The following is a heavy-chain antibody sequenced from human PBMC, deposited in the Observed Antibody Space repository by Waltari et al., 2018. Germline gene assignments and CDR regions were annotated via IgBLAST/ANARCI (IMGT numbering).Heavy chain of an antibody. CDR3: ARQKVGEWELLGSFDY. V-gene: IGHV5-51*01. CDR2: IYPGDSDT. CDR1: GYSFTSYW. D-gene: IGHD1-26*01. Sequence: EVQLVQSGAEVKKPGESLKISCKGSGYSFTSYWIVWFRQLPGKGLEWMGIIYPGDSDTRYSPSFQGQVTISADKSISTAYLQWSSLKASDTAMYYCARQKVGEWELLGSFDYWGQGTLVTVSS. J-gene: IGHJ4*02.